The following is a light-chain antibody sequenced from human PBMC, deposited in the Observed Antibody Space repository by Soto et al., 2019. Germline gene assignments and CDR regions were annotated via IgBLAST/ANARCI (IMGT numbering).Light chain of an antibody. CDR1: RSNIGGGYD. CDR2: GNN. V-gene: IGLV1-40*01. Sequence: QSVLTQPPSVSGAPGQRVTISCTGSRSNIGGGYDVHWYQQLPGTAPKLLIYGNNNRPSGVPDRFSGSKSGTSASLAITGLQADDEDVYYCQGFASSVTGFEVFGGGTKLTVL. CDR3: QGFASSVTGFEV. J-gene: IGLJ2*01.